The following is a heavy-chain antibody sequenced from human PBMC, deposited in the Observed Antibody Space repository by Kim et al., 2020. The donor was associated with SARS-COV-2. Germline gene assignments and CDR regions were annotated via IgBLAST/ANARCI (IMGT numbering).Heavy chain of an antibody. V-gene: IGHV3-66*01. J-gene: IGHJ3*02. CDR1: GFSVSSNY. Sequence: GGSLRLSCAASGFSVSSNYMSWVRQAPGKGLECVSLIYSGGSTYYADSVKGRFTISRDNSKNTLYLQMNSLRAEDTAVYYCAREAVATAQGDAFDIWGQGTMVTVSS. CDR2: IYSGGST. CDR3: AREAVATAQGDAFDI. D-gene: IGHD5-12*01.